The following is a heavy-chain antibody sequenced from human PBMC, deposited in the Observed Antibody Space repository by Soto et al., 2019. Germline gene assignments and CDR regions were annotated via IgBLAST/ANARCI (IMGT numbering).Heavy chain of an antibody. CDR3: ARDSLIAARPGYFDY. Sequence: QVQLVQSGAEVKKPGSSVKVSCKASGGTFSSYAISWVRQAPGQGLEWMGGIIPIFGTANYAQKFQGRVTITADESTSTAYMELSSLRSGDTAVYYCARDSLIAARPGYFDYWGQGTLVTISS. CDR1: GGTFSSYA. V-gene: IGHV1-69*01. CDR2: IIPIFGTA. D-gene: IGHD6-6*01. J-gene: IGHJ4*02.